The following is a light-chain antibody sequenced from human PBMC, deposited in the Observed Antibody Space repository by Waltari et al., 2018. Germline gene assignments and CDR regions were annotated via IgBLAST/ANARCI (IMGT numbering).Light chain of an antibody. V-gene: IGKV1-5*03. Sequence: DIQMTQSPSTLSASVGDRVTITCRTSQNINSWLAWYQQKPGKAPKLLIYKESSLESGVPSRFSGSGSGTEFTLTITSLQPDDFATYFCQHYNNYSPWTFGQGTKVEVK. CDR1: QNINSW. CDR2: KES. CDR3: QHYNNYSPWT. J-gene: IGKJ1*01.